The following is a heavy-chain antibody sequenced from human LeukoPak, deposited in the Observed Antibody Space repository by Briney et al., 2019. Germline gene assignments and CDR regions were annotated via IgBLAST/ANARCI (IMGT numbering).Heavy chain of an antibody. J-gene: IGHJ5*02. CDR3: ARDGDSSGYYNWFDP. D-gene: IGHD3-22*01. Sequence: AASVKVSCKASGYTFTGYYMHWVRQAPGQGLEWMGWISAYNGNTNYAQKLQGRVTMTTDTSTSTAYMELRSLRSDDTAVYYCARDGDSSGYYNWFDPWGQGTLVTVSS. V-gene: IGHV1-18*04. CDR2: ISAYNGNT. CDR1: GYTFTGYY.